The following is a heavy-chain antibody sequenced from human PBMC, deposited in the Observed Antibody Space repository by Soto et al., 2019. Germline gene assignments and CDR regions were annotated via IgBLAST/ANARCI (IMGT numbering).Heavy chain of an antibody. J-gene: IGHJ4*02. CDR2: INAGNGNT. CDR3: ARKGTVTLNYFDY. CDR1: GYTFTSYA. Sequence: QVQLVQSGAEVKKPGASVKVSCKASGYTFTSYAMHWVRQAPGQRLEWMGWINAGNGNTKYSQKFQGRVTITRDTYASTAYMELSSLRSEDTAVYYCARKGTVTLNYFDYWGQGTLVTVSS. V-gene: IGHV1-3*01. D-gene: IGHD4-17*01.